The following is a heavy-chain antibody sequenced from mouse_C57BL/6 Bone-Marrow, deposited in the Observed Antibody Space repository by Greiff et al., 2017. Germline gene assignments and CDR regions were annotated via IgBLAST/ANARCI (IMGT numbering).Heavy chain of an antibody. CDR3: ARLGDY. V-gene: IGHV1-19*01. J-gene: IGHJ2*01. Sequence: VQLKQSGPVLVKPGASVKMSCKASGYTFTDYYMTWVKQSHGKSLEWIGVINPYNGGTSYNQKFKGKATLTVDKSSSTAYMELNSLTSEDSAVYYCARLGDYWGQGTTLTVSS. CDR2: INPYNGGT. CDR1: GYTFTDYY.